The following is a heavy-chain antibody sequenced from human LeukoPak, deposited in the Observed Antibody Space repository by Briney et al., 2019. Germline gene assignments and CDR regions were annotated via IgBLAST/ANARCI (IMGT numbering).Heavy chain of an antibody. V-gene: IGHV3-30*04. CDR2: ISYDGSNK. CDR1: GFTFSSYA. D-gene: IGHD3-16*02. Sequence: GGSLRLSCAASGFTFSSYAMHWVRQGPGKGLEWVAVISYDGSNKHYADSMKGRFTISRDNSKNTLYLQMNSLRAEDTAVYYCARDSSDGGTSSYRQSDYWGQGTLVTVSS. CDR3: ARDSSDGGTSSYRQSDY. J-gene: IGHJ4*02.